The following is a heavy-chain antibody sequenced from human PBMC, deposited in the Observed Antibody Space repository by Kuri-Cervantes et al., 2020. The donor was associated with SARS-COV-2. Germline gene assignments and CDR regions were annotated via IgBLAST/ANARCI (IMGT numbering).Heavy chain of an antibody. J-gene: IGHJ4*02. CDR2: INSDGSST. CDR1: GFTLSGYW. D-gene: IGHD1-1*01. Sequence: GESLKISCAASGFTLSGYWMHWVRQAPGKGLVWVSRINSDGSSTSYADSVKGRFTLSRDNAKNMLFLQMNSLRAEDTAVYYCVRDGDHWNFDYWGQGTLVTVSS. V-gene: IGHV3-74*01. CDR3: VRDGDHWNFDY.